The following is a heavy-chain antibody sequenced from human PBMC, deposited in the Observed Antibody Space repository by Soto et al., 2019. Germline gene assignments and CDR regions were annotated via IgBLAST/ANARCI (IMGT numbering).Heavy chain of an antibody. D-gene: IGHD2-21*01. V-gene: IGHV4-31*03. CDR1: GVSISSGGYY. Sequence: SETLSLTCTVSGVSISSGGYYWSWMPQHPGKGLEWIGYIYYSGSTYYNPSLKSRVTISVDTSKNQFSLKLSSVTAADTAVYYCAASCVACGGFNYYGMDVWGQGTTVTVSS. CDR2: IYYSGST. J-gene: IGHJ6*02. CDR3: AASCVACGGFNYYGMDV.